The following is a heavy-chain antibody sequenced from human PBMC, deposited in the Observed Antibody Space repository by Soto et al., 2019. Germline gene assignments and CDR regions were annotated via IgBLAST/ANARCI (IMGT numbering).Heavy chain of an antibody. J-gene: IGHJ6*02. CDR2: ISGSGGGT. Sequence: VGSLRLSCAASGFTFSNYAMSWVRQAPGKGLEWVSAISGSGGGTYYADSVKGRFTISRDNSQNTLYLQMNSLRAEDTAVYYCAKVPAEGTHMGYYFYGMDVWGQGTTVTVSS. CDR1: GFTFSNYA. CDR3: AKVPAEGTHMGYYFYGMDV. V-gene: IGHV3-23*01. D-gene: IGHD6-13*01.